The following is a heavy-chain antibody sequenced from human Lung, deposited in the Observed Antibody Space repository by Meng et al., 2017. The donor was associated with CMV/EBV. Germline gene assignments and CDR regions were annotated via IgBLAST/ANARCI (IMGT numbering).Heavy chain of an antibody. Sequence: GESLKISCAVSGVTFSRYAMHWVRQAPGKGLEWVEFIRNDATNKFYADSVKGRFTISRDNSKNTLFLQMNPLRVEDTAVYYCGKTFGENLDNFDYWGQGTLVTVSS. V-gene: IGHV3-30*02. CDR3: GKTFGENLDNFDY. J-gene: IGHJ4*02. CDR1: GVTFSRYA. CDR2: IRNDATNK. D-gene: IGHD3-10*01.